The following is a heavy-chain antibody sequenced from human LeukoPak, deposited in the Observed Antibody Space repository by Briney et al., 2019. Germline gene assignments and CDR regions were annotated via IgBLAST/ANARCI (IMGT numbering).Heavy chain of an antibody. J-gene: IGHJ4*02. Sequence: GGSLRLSCAAAGFTFSSHWMSWVRQAPGKGLEWVASINQDESRKHYVDSVKGRFTISRDNAKDSLYLQMSSLRAGDTAVYYCARLRGDYTTYDYWGQGTLVTVSS. V-gene: IGHV3-7*01. CDR1: GFTFSSHW. CDR2: INQDESRK. CDR3: ARLRGDYTTYDY. D-gene: IGHD4-17*01.